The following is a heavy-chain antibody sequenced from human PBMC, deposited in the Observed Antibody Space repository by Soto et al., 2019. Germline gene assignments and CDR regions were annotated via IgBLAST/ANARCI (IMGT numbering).Heavy chain of an antibody. CDR3: ARSLGGSSLGYGMDV. CDR1: GGTFSSYA. V-gene: IGHV1-69*13. Sequence: GASVKVSCKASGGTFSSYAISWVRQAPGQGLEWMGGIIPIFGTANYAQKFQGRVTITADESTSTAYMELSSLRSEDTAVYYCARSLGGSSLGYGMDVWGQGTTVTVSS. CDR2: IIPIFGTA. D-gene: IGHD6-13*01. J-gene: IGHJ6*02.